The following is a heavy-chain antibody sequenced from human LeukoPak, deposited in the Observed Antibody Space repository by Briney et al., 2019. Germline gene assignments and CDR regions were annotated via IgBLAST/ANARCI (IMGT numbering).Heavy chain of an antibody. J-gene: IGHJ4*02. Sequence: SETLSLTCTVAGGSISSYYWSWIRQPPGKGLEWIGYIYDSGSTYYNPSLKSRVTISVDRSKNQFSLKLSSVTAADTAVYYCARDRGGYSGYDVAYYWGQGTLVTVSS. CDR2: IYDSGST. D-gene: IGHD5-12*01. CDR1: GGSISSYY. CDR3: ARDRGGYSGYDVAYY. V-gene: IGHV4-59*12.